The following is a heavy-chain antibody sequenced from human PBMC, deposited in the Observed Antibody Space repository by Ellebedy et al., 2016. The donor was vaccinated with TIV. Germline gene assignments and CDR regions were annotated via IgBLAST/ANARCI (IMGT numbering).Heavy chain of an antibody. J-gene: IGHJ4*02. V-gene: IGHV1-69*13. CDR1: GGTFSSYA. CDR3: ARDRYYGSGSYQY. CDR2: IIPIFGTA. D-gene: IGHD3-10*01. Sequence: SVKVSXKASGGTFSSYAISWVRQAPGQGLEWMGGIIPIFGTANYAQKFQGRVTITADESTSTAYMELSSLRSEDTAVYYCARDRYYGSGSYQYWGQGTLVTVSS.